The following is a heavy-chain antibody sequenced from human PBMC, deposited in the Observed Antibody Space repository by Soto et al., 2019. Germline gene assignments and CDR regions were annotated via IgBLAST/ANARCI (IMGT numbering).Heavy chain of an antibody. V-gene: IGHV4-34*01. D-gene: IGHD2-21*01. CDR3: ARPNSYCGGGWYGVYFDY. J-gene: IGHJ4*02. Sequence: SETLSLTCAVYGGSFSGYYWSWIRQPPGKGLEWIGEINHSGSTNYNPSLKSRVTISVDTSKNQFSLKLSSVTAAGTAVYYWARPNSYCGGGWYGVYFDYWGQGTLVTVSS. CDR1: GGSFSGYY. CDR2: INHSGST.